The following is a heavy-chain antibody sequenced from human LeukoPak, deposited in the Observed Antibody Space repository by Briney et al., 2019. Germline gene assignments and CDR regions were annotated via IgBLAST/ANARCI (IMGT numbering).Heavy chain of an antibody. Sequence: SSETLSLTYTVYGGSISGYYWSWIRQPPGKGLEWIGYIYYSGSTNYNPSLKSRLTISVDTSKNQFSLKLSSVTAADTAVYYCARDAEVPFFGTGYYMDVWGKGTTVTVSS. CDR2: IYYSGST. V-gene: IGHV4-59*01. CDR3: ARDAEVPFFGTGYYMDV. CDR1: GGSISGYY. J-gene: IGHJ6*03. D-gene: IGHD7-27*01.